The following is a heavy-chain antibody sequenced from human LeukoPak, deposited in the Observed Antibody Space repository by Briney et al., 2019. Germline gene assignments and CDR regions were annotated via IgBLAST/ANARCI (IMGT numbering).Heavy chain of an antibody. V-gene: IGHV1-24*01. CDR2: FDPEGGET. D-gene: IGHD5-12*01. J-gene: IGHJ4*02. CDR1: GYTLTELS. Sequence: GASVKVSCKVSGYTLTELSMHWVRQAPGKGLEWMGGFDPEGGETIYAQKFQGRVTMTEDTSTDTAYMGLSSLRSEDTAVYYCATAVATIHPFDYWGEGTLVTVSS. CDR3: ATAVATIHPFDY.